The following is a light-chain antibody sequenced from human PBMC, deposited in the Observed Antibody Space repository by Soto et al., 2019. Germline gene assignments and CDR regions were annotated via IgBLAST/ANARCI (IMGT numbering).Light chain of an antibody. Sequence: EIVLTQSPGTLSLSPGERATLSCRASQTVRNNYLAWYQQKPGQAPRLLIYDASSRATGIPDRFSGGGSGTEFTLTISSLQSEDFAVYYCQQYNDWPRCTFGQGTKVDIK. CDR1: QTVRNNY. V-gene: IGKV3-20*01. J-gene: IGKJ2*02. CDR2: DAS. CDR3: QQYNDWPRCT.